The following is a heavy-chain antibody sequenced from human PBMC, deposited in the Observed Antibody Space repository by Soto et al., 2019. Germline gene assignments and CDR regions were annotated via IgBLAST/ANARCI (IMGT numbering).Heavy chain of an antibody. CDR3: ARRDGSGSYSPSYYFDY. Sequence: SETLSLTCTVSGGSISGSSYYWGWIRQPPGKGLEWIGSIYYSGSTYYNPSLKSRVTISVDTSKNQFSLKLSSVTAADTAVYYCARRDGSGSYSPSYYFDYWGQGTLVTVSS. J-gene: IGHJ4*02. D-gene: IGHD3-10*01. V-gene: IGHV4-39*01. CDR1: GGSISGSSYY. CDR2: IYYSGST.